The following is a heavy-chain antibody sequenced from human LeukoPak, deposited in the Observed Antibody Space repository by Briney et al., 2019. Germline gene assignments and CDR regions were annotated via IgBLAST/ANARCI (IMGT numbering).Heavy chain of an antibody. V-gene: IGHV1-69*13. CDR3: AESLYYYDSSGQYFDY. CDR1: GYTFTVYS. J-gene: IGHJ4*02. CDR2: IIPIFGTA. D-gene: IGHD3-22*01. Sequence: GASVKVSCKASGYTFTVYSINWLRQAPGQGLEWMGGIIPIFGTANYAQKFQGRVTITADESTSTAYMELSSLRSEDTAVYYCAESLYYYDSSGQYFDYWGQGTLVTVSS.